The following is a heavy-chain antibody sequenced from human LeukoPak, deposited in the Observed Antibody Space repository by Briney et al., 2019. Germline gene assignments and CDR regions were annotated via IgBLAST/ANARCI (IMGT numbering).Heavy chain of an antibody. V-gene: IGHV4-31*03. CDR2: IYHSGTT. CDR1: GGSIRRGGYS. Sequence: SETLSLTCTVSGGSIRRGGYSWSWIRQHPGKGLEWIGYIYHSGTTYYNPSLKSRVTISVVTSKNQFCLNLSSVTAADTAMYYCARYYDSSGYTVFDYWGQGTLVTVSS. CDR3: ARYYDSSGYTVFDY. J-gene: IGHJ4*02. D-gene: IGHD3-22*01.